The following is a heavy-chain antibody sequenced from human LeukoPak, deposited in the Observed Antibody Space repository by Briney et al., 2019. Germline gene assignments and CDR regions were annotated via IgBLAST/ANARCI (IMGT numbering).Heavy chain of an antibody. J-gene: IGHJ4*02. D-gene: IGHD6-6*01. V-gene: IGHV4-34*01. CDR3: ASRIAARPNYFDY. CDR1: GGSFSGYY. Sequence: SETLSLTCAVYGGSFSGYYWSWIRQPPGKGLEWIGEINHSGSTNYNPSLKSRATISVDTSKNQFSLKLSSVTAADTAVYYCASRIAARPNYFDYWGQGTLVTVSS. CDR2: INHSGST.